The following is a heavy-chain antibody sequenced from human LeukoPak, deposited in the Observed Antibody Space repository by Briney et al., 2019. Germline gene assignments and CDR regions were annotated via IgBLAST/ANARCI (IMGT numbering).Heavy chain of an antibody. Sequence: ASVKVSCKASGYTFTGYYIHWVRQAPGQGLEWMGRIIPIFGTANYAQKFQGRVTITTDESTSTAYMELSSLRSEDTAVYYCASEYCSGGSCYGGRSDYWGQGTLVTVSS. CDR2: IIPIFGTA. D-gene: IGHD2-15*01. V-gene: IGHV1-69*05. CDR3: ASEYCSGGSCYGGRSDY. J-gene: IGHJ4*02. CDR1: GYTFTGYY.